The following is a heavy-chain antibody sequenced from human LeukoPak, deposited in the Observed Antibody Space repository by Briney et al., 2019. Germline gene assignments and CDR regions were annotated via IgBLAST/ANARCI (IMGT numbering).Heavy chain of an antibody. D-gene: IGHD2-2*02. Sequence: PGRSLRLSCAASGFTFRSYGMHWVRQAPGKGLEWVAVIWYDGSNKYYADSVKGRFTVSRDNSKNTLYLQMNSLRAEDTAVYYCANTILTGALWGQGTLVTVSS. CDR1: GFTFRSYG. V-gene: IGHV3-33*06. CDR2: IWYDGSNK. CDR3: ANTILTGAL. J-gene: IGHJ4*02.